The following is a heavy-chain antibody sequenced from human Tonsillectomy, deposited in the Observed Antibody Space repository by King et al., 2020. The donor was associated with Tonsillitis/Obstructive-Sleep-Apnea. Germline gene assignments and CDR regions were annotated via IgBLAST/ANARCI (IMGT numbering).Heavy chain of an antibody. CDR1: GFTFSTYG. J-gene: IGHJ4*02. V-gene: IGHV3-33*01. Sequence: VQLVESGGGVVQPGRSLRLSCAASGFTFSTYGMHWVRQAPGRGLEWVAVIWYDGSNKYYADSVKGRFSISRDNSKNTLFLQMNSLRAEDTALYYCARDDFDSFLSGPGDYWGQGTLVTISS. D-gene: IGHD3-9*01. CDR2: IWYDGSNK. CDR3: ARDDFDSFLSGPGDY.